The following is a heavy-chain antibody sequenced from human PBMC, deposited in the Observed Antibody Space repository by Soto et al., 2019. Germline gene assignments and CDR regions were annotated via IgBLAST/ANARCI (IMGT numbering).Heavy chain of an antibody. J-gene: IGHJ5*02. Sequence: GASAKVSCKASGYSFTSLHFSWVRQAPGQGLEWMGWISAYNGNTNYAQKLQGRVTMTTDTSTSTAYMELRSLRSDDTAVYYCARDRSSYDILGDPWGQGTLVTVSS. CDR1: GYSFTSLH. CDR2: ISAYNGNT. CDR3: ARDRSSYDILGDP. D-gene: IGHD3-9*01. V-gene: IGHV1-18*01.